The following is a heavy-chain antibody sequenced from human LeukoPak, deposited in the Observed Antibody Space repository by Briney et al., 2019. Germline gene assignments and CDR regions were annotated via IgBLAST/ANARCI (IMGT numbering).Heavy chain of an antibody. CDR3: AKGGQNFDFWRFDY. J-gene: IGHJ4*02. V-gene: IGHV3-23*01. Sequence: GGSLRLSCTASGLRFSTYAMSWVRQAPGKGLEWVSSISGSGGSTYYADSVKGRFTVSRDNSKNTVYLELNSLRAEDRAIYFCAKGGQNFDFWRFDYWGQGTLVTVSS. CDR1: GLRFSTYA. D-gene: IGHD3-3*01. CDR2: ISGSGGST.